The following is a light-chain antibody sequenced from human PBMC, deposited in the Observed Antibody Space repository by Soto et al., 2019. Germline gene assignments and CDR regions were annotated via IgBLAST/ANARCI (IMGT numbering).Light chain of an antibody. CDR1: SSDIGAYNF. CDR3: SSYAGSNNYVV. CDR2: GVN. Sequence: QSALTQPPSASGSPGQSVSISCTGTSSDIGAYNFVSWYQQHPGKAPRLMIYGVNKRPSGVPDRFSGSKSGNTASLTVSGLQGEDEADYYCSSYAGSNNYVVFGGGTQLIVL. V-gene: IGLV2-8*01. J-gene: IGLJ2*01.